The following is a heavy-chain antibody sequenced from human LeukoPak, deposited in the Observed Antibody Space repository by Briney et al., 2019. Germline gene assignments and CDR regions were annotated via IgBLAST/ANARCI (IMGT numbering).Heavy chain of an antibody. D-gene: IGHD2-2*01. CDR2: INPNSGGT. Sequence: ASVKVSCKASGDALTGYYMHWVRQAPGQGLEWMGWINPNSGGTKYAQKFQGRVTMTRDTSITTAYMELSRLISDDTAVYYCAKDRMKWRVAAASIEYWGRGTLVTVST. CDR1: GDALTGYY. CDR3: AKDRMKWRVAAASIEY. J-gene: IGHJ4*02. V-gene: IGHV1-2*02.